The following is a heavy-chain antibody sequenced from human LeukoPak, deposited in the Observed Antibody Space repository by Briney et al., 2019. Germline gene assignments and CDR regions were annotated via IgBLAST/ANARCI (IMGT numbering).Heavy chain of an antibody. CDR1: GYTFTSYG. D-gene: IGHD3-22*01. V-gene: IGHV1-18*01. Sequence: VASVKVSCKASGYTFTSYGISWVRQAPGQGLGWMGWISAYNGNTNYAQKLQGRVTMTTDTSTSTAYMELRSLRSDDTAVYYCARVIPLPRYYYDSSGYFDIWGQGTMVTVSS. CDR3: ARVIPLPRYYYDSSGYFDI. J-gene: IGHJ3*02. CDR2: ISAYNGNT.